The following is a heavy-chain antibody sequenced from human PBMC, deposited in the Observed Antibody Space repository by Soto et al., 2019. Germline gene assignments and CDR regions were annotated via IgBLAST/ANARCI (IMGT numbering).Heavy chain of an antibody. D-gene: IGHD5-12*01. J-gene: IGHJ5*02. Sequence: GGSLRLSCAASGFTFSSYWMHWVRQAPGKGLVWVSRINSDGSSTSYADSVKGRFTISRDNAKNTLYLQMNSLRAEDTAVYYCARSGPTWGFDPWGQGTLVTVSS. CDR3: ARSGPTWGFDP. CDR2: INSDGSST. V-gene: IGHV3-74*01. CDR1: GFTFSSYW.